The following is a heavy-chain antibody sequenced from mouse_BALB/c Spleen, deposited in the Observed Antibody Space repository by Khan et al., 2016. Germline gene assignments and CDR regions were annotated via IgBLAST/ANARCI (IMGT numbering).Heavy chain of an antibody. CDR1: GFAFSGYW. D-gene: IGHD1-1*01. V-gene: IGHV4-1*02. CDR2: INPDSSTI. Sequence: EVQLLESGGGLVQPGGSLKLSCAASGFAFSGYWMNWVRQAPGKGLEWIGEINPDSSTINYKPSLKDKFIISRDNAKNTLYLQMSKVRSEDTALYYGRRLYYYGFVDNWGQGATLTVSS. J-gene: IGHJ2*01. CDR3: RRLYYYGFVDN.